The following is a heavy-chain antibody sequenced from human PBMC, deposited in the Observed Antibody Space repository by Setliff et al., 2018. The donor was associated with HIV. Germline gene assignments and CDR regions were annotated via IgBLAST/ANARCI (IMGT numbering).Heavy chain of an antibody. CDR2: INPNSGGT. J-gene: IGHJ4*02. Sequence: ASVKVSCKASGYTFTGHYMHWVRQAPGQGLEWMGRINPNSGGTNYAQKFQGRVTMTRDTSISAAYMELSRLRSDDTAVYYCASGKYYDSSGYRDYWGQGTLVTVSS. V-gene: IGHV1-2*06. CDR1: GYTFTGHY. CDR3: ASGKYYDSSGYRDY. D-gene: IGHD3-22*01.